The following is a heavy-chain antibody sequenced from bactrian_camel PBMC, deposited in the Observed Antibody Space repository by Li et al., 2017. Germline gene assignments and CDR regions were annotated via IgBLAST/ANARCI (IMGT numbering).Heavy chain of an antibody. Sequence: HVQLVESGGGSVEAGGSLRLSCVASENIFSSYCMAWFSQAPGKEREAVAVIDSDATTKYAESVKGRFTISKDHAKNTLYLQMNSLKPEDTAVYYCVAEEYSRYACDNTRGRGTQVTVS. J-gene: IGHJ4*01. CDR3: VAEEYSRYACDNT. CDR1: ENIFSSYC. CDR2: IDSDATT. D-gene: IGHD4*01. V-gene: IGHV3S53*01.